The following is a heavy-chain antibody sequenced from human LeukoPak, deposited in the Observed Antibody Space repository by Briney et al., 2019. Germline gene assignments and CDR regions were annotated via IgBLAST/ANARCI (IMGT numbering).Heavy chain of an antibody. CDR1: GYSISSAYY. D-gene: IGHD3-22*01. V-gene: IGHV4-38-2*02. CDR3: ARGPYSYDSSGAFDI. CDR2: IYHSGST. J-gene: IGHJ3*02. Sequence: SETLSLTCSVSGYSISSAYYWGWIRQPPGKGLEWIGSIYHSGSTYYNPSFKSRVTISLDTSKNQFSLKLSSVTAADTAVYYCARGPYSYDSSGAFDIWGQGTMVTASS.